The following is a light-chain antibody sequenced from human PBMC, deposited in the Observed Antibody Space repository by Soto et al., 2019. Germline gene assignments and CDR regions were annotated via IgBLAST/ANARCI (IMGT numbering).Light chain of an antibody. CDR3: QQLNSYPIT. V-gene: IGKV1-5*03. J-gene: IGKJ5*01. CDR1: QSIGTC. CDR2: KAS. Sequence: GYRVTITCRASQSIGTCLAWYQQKPGKAPKLLIYKASTLKSGVPSRFSGSGSGTEFTLTISRLQPEDFATYYCQQLNSYPITFGQGTRLEIK.